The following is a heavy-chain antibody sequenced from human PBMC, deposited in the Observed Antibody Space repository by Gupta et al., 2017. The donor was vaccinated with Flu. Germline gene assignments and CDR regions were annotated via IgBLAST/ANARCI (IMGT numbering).Heavy chain of an antibody. V-gene: IGHV3-48*03. J-gene: IGHJ4*02. Sequence: EVLLVESGGGLVQPGGSLRLSCTASGFDFNSYEMSWVRQAPGRGLEWVAFISSSAVTYYTDPVRSRFTISRDNANNLLYLQMSSLRGEDTAVYYCARGHWDNWGQGTLVTVSS. CDR2: ISSSAVT. CDR1: GFDFNSYE. CDR3: ARGHWDN.